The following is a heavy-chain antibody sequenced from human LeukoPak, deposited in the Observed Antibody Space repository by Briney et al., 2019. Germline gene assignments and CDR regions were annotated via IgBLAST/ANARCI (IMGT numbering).Heavy chain of an antibody. Sequence: GGSLRLSCSASGFTCTTYGMNWVRQAPGKGLEWVSGIGGSGTRTYYADSVKGRFTISRDNAKNSLYLQMNSLRAEDTAVYYCARDTGTIVATIGDAFDIWGQGTMVTVSS. CDR2: IGGSGTRT. V-gene: IGHV3-21*01. J-gene: IGHJ3*02. D-gene: IGHD5-12*01. CDR3: ARDTGTIVATIGDAFDI. CDR1: GFTCTTYG.